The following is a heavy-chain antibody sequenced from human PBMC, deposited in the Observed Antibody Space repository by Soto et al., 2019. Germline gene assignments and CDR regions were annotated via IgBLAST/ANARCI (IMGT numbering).Heavy chain of an antibody. CDR2: IIPIFGTA. V-gene: IGHV1-69*01. J-gene: IGHJ3*02. CDR3: ARDLSQIREDGAFDI. CDR1: GGTFSSYA. Sequence: QVQMVQSGAEVKKPGSSVKVSCKASGGTFSSYAISWVRQAPGQGLEWMGGIIPIFGTANYAQKFQGRVTITADESTRTAYMELSSLRSEDTAVYYCARDLSQIREDGAFDIWGQGTMVTVSS.